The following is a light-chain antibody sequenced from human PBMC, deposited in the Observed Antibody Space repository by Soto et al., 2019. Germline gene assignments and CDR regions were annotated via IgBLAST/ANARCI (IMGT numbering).Light chain of an antibody. CDR2: KAS. J-gene: IGKJ1*01. V-gene: IGKV1-5*03. CDR1: QTISSW. CDR3: LQHNSYPRT. Sequence: IQMTQSPSTLSGSVGDRVTITSRASQTISSWLAWYQQKPGKAPKLLIYKASTLKSGVPSRFSGSGSGTEFTLTISSLQPDDFATYYCLQHNSYPRTFGQGTKVDIK.